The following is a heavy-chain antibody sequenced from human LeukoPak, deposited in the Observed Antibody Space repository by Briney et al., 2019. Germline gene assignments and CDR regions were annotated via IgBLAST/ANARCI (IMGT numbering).Heavy chain of an antibody. D-gene: IGHD6-13*01. CDR3: ARYSAVPGTGSWFDP. CDR1: GYTFTSYD. Sequence: ASVTVSCKASGYTFTSYDINWVRQATGQGLEWMGWMNPNSGNTGYAQKFQGRVTMTRNTSISTAYMELSSLRSEDTAVYYCARYSAVPGTGSWFDPWGQGTLVTVSS. CDR2: MNPNSGNT. J-gene: IGHJ5*02. V-gene: IGHV1-8*01.